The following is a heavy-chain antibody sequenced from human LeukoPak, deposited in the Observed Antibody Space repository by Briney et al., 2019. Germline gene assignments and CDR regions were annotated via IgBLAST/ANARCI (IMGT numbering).Heavy chain of an antibody. Sequence: GGSLRLSCVASGFTFNTYAMSWVRQAPGKGLEWVSGISGSGGSIYYADSVKGRFTISRDNSKNTLYLQMTSLRAEDTAVYYCAKDQVWIVVGSFDYWGQGTLVTVSS. D-gene: IGHD3-22*01. J-gene: IGHJ4*02. V-gene: IGHV3-23*01. CDR3: AKDQVWIVVGSFDY. CDR1: GFTFNTYA. CDR2: ISGSGGSI.